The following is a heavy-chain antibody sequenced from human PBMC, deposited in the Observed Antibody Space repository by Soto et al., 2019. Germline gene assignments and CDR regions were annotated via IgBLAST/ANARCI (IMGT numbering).Heavy chain of an antibody. Sequence: GGSLRLSCAASGFTFSSYWMHWVRQAPGKGLVWVSRINSDGSSTSYADSVKGRFTISRDNAKNTLYLQMNSLRAEDTAVYYCARPQWELRDFLRIDEHSTPEDAFDIWGQGTMVTVSS. CDR1: GFTFSSYW. V-gene: IGHV3-74*01. CDR2: INSDGSST. J-gene: IGHJ3*02. CDR3: ARPQWELRDFLRIDEHSTPEDAFDI. D-gene: IGHD1-26*01.